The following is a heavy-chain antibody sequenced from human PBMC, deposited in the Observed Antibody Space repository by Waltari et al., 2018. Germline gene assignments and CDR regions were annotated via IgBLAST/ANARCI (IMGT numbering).Heavy chain of an antibody. Sequence: QVQLQESGPGLVKPSETLSLTCTVSGGSISSYYWSWIRQPAGKGLEWIGRIYTSGSTNYNPSLKSRVTMSGDTSKNQFPLTLSSVTAADTAVYYCAGGGIAAAGVLYYYYYMDVWGKGTTVTISS. CDR3: AGGGIAAAGVLYYYYYMDV. CDR2: IYTSGST. J-gene: IGHJ6*03. CDR1: GGSISSYY. D-gene: IGHD6-13*01. V-gene: IGHV4-4*07.